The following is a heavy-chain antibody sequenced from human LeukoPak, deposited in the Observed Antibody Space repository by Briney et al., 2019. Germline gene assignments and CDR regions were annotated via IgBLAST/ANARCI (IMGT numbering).Heavy chain of an antibody. J-gene: IGHJ4*02. CDR1: GGSFSGYY. V-gene: IGHV4-34*01. Sequence: SETLSLTCAVSGGSFSGYYWSWMRQPPGKGLEWIGEINHSGSTNYNPSLKSRVTISVDTSKNQFSLKLSSVTAADTAVYYCARDTVGAPLFDYWGQGTLVTVSS. D-gene: IGHD1-26*01. CDR3: ARDTVGAPLFDY. CDR2: INHSGST.